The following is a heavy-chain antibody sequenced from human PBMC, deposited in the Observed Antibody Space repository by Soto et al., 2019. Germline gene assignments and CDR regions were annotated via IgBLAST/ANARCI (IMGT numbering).Heavy chain of an antibody. CDR2: IKQDGSEK. D-gene: IGHD2-2*01. CDR1: GFTFSSYW. V-gene: IGHV3-7*01. Sequence: EVQLVESGGGLVQPGGSLRLSCAASGFTFSSYWMSWVRQAPGKGLEWVANIKQDGSEKYYVDSVKGRFTISRDNAKNSRYLQMNSLRAEDTAVYYCATSIVVVPAATRTFDYWGQGTLVTVSS. CDR3: ATSIVVVPAATRTFDY. J-gene: IGHJ4*02.